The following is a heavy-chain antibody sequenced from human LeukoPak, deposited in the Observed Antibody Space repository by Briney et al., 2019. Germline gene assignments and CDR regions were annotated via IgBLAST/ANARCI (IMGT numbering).Heavy chain of an antibody. CDR1: GYTFTSYD. CDR3: ARVPSYNGGEGFYFYGLDV. J-gene: IGHJ6*02. V-gene: IGHV1-8*01. D-gene: IGHD2-21*01. CDR2: MNPNSGNT. Sequence: ASVKVSCKASGYTFTSYDINWVRQATGQGLEWMGWMNPNSGNTGYAQKLKGRVTMTRDTSISTAYMELSSLACEDTAVYYCARVPSYNGGEGFYFYGLDVWGHGTTVTVSS.